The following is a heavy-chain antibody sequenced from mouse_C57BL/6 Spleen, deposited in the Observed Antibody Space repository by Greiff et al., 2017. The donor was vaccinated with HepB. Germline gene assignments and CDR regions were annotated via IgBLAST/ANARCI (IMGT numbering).Heavy chain of an antibody. CDR3: ARPPYGSTWYFDV. CDR2: ISNGSSTL. CDR1: GFTFSDYG. D-gene: IGHD1-1*01. V-gene: IGHV5-17*01. Sequence: EVQLVESGGGLVKPGGSLKLSCAASGFTFSDYGMHWVRQAPDKGLEWVAYISNGSSTLYYADTVKGRFTISRDNAKNTLFLQMTSLRSEDTAMYYGARPPYGSTWYFDVWGTGTTVTVSS. J-gene: IGHJ1*03.